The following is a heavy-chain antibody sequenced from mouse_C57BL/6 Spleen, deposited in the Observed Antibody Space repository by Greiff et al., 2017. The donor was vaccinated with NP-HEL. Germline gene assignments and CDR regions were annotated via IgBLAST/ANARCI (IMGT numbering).Heavy chain of an antibody. CDR2: IYPGDGDT. CDR1: GYAFSSSW. Sequence: VQLQQSGPELVKPGASVKISCKASGYAFSSSWMNWVKQRPGKGLEWIGRIYPGDGDTNYNGKFKGKATLTADKSSSTAYMQLSSLTSEDSAVYFCARWIYYDYDEGNAMDYWGQGTSVTVSS. CDR3: ARWIYYDYDEGNAMDY. V-gene: IGHV1-82*01. D-gene: IGHD2-4*01. J-gene: IGHJ4*01.